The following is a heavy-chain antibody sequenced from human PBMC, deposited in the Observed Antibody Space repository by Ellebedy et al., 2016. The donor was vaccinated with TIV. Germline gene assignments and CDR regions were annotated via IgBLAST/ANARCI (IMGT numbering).Heavy chain of an antibody. Sequence: GGSLRLXXAASGFTFSKYDMHWVRQAPGKGLEWVTVISYDGTNKYSADSVKGRFTISRDNSKNTLYLQMNSLRPEDTAVYYCARAAYGSPTYFQHWGQGTLVTVSS. J-gene: IGHJ1*01. CDR1: GFTFSKYD. CDR3: ARAAYGSPTYFQH. V-gene: IGHV3-30-3*01. D-gene: IGHD3-16*01. CDR2: ISYDGTNK.